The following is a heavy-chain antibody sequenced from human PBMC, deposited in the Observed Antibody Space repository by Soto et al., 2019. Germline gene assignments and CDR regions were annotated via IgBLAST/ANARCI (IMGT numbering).Heavy chain of an antibody. V-gene: IGHV3-30*03. CDR1: GFTFSSYG. J-gene: IGHJ4*01. D-gene: IGHD6-19*01. Sequence: GGSLRLSCVASGFTFSSYGMHWVRQAPGRGLEWVAVISYDGSNKYYVDSVKGRPTISRDNSKNTLYLQMNDLRHDDTAVYYCVRAPEQRPIDFWGHGSLVTVSS. CDR2: ISYDGSNK. CDR3: VRAPEQRPIDF.